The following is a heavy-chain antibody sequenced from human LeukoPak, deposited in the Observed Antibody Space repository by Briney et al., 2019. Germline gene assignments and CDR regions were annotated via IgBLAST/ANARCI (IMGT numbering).Heavy chain of an antibody. CDR3: ARHSVGGAAYFDY. D-gene: IGHD2-21*01. J-gene: IGHJ4*02. CDR1: GGSISSYY. Sequence: PSETLSLTCTVSGGSISSYYWSWIRQPPGKGLEWIGYIYYSGSTNYNPSLKSRVTISVDTSKNQFSLKLSSVTDADTAVYYCARHSVGGAAYFDYWGQGTLVTVSS. CDR2: IYYSGST. V-gene: IGHV4-59*08.